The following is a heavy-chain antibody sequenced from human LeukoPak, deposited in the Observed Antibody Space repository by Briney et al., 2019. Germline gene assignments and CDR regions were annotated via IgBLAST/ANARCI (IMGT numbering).Heavy chain of an antibody. CDR3: AKLPTYYYDSSGYYPYFDY. CDR2: IESDGSRT. V-gene: IGHV3-74*03. Sequence: GGSLRLSCAASGFTFSSTWMHWVRQVPGKELVWVARIESDGSRTTYAESVKGRFTISRDNAKNTLYLEMNSLRAGDTAVYYCAKLPTYYYDSSGYYPYFDYWGQGTLVTVSS. D-gene: IGHD3-22*01. J-gene: IGHJ4*02. CDR1: GFTFSSTW.